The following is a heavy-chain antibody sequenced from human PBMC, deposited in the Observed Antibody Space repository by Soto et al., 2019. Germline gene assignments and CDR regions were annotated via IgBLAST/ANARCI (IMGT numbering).Heavy chain of an antibody. CDR3: ARDFRGSGRYFFDY. CDR1: GFTFISSF. D-gene: IGHD6-19*01. V-gene: IGHV3-7*03. CDR2: INQDGGGT. Sequence: PVVSLRLSCVASGFTFISSFMGWVRQAPGKGLEWVANINQDGGGTYYADSVEGRFTISRDNAKDSLYLQMNSLRGEDTAVYYCARDFRGSGRYFFDYWGQGTLVTVSS. J-gene: IGHJ4*02.